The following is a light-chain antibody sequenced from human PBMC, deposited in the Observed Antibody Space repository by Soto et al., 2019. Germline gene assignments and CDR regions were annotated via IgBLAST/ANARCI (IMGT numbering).Light chain of an antibody. Sequence: DIQMTQSPSALSASVGDRATITCRASQSISSWLAWYQQKPGKAPKLLIYDASTLQSGVPSRYSGSGSGTDFTLTISRLEPEDFAVYYCQKRSNWPPITFGQGTRLEIK. J-gene: IGKJ5*01. CDR3: QKRSNWPPIT. CDR2: DAS. V-gene: IGKV1-5*01. CDR1: QSISSW.